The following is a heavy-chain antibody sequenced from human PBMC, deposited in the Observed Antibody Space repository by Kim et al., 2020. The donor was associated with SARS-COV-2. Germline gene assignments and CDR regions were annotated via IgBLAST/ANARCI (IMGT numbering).Heavy chain of an antibody. J-gene: IGHJ4*02. CDR2: IRSKANSYAT. Sequence: GGSLRLSCAASGFTFSGSAMHWVRQASGKGLEWVGRIRSKANSYATAYAASVKGRFTISRDDSKNTAYLQMNSLKTEDTAVYYCTITPMVRGVRDYWGQGTLVTVSS. D-gene: IGHD3-10*01. CDR3: TITPMVRGVRDY. V-gene: IGHV3-73*01. CDR1: GFTFSGSA.